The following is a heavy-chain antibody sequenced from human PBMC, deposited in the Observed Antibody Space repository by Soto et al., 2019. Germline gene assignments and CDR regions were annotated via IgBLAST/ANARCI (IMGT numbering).Heavy chain of an antibody. CDR3: AKDGDWYDFSTGYYSRGTYFDY. D-gene: IGHD3-3*01. CDR1: GFVFNNYA. CDR2: LSSGGGTT. V-gene: IGHV3-23*01. J-gene: IGHJ4*02. Sequence: GGSLRLSCAASGFVFNNYAMSWVRQAPGKXLEWVATLSSGGGTTYYTDSVKGRFTISRDNSMNLLYLQMNSLRADDTAVYYCAKDGDWYDFSTGYYSRGTYFDYWGQGTLVTVSS.